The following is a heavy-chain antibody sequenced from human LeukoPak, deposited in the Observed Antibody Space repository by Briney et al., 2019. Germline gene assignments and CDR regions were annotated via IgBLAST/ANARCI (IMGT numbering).Heavy chain of an antibody. CDR1: GFTFSSYE. J-gene: IGHJ4*02. D-gene: IGHD6-19*01. CDR2: ISSSGSTI. CDR3: AREVEVAGHPNYFDY. V-gene: IGHV3-48*03. Sequence: GALLLSCAASGFTFSSYEMSWVRQAPGKGLEWVSYISSSGSTIYYADSVKGRFTISRDNAKNSLYLQMNSLRAEDTAVYYCAREVEVAGHPNYFDYWGQGTLVTVSS.